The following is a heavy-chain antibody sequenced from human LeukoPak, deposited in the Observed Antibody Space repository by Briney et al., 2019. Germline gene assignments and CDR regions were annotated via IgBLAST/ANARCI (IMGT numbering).Heavy chain of an antibody. V-gene: IGHV3-21*01. J-gene: IGHJ4*02. D-gene: IGHD2-15*01. CDR3: ARDGSQDIVVVVAATSGKGIDY. CDR2: ISSSSSYI. Sequence: AGGSLRLSCAASGFTFSSYSMNWVRQAPGKGLEWVSSISSSSSYIYYADSVKGRFTISRDNAKNSLYLQMNSLRAEDTAVYYCARDGSQDIVVVVAATSGKGIDYWGQGTLVTVSS. CDR1: GFTFSSYS.